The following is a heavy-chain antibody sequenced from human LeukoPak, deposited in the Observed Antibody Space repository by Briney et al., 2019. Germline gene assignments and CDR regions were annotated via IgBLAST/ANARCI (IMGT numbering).Heavy chain of an antibody. V-gene: IGHV3-33*01. J-gene: IGHJ4*02. CDR3: ARDTSGYNDY. Sequence: GGSLRLSCAASGFTFSTYGMHWVRQAPGKGLEWVAVIWYDGSNTYYADSVKGRFTISRDNSKSTLYLRMNSLRAEDTAVYYCARDTSGYNDYWGQGTLVTVSS. CDR1: GFTFSTYG. CDR2: IWYDGSNT. D-gene: IGHD3-22*01.